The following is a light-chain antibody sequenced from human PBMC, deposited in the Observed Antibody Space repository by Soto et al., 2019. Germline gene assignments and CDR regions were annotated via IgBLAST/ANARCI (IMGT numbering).Light chain of an antibody. CDR1: SSNIGNNT. J-gene: IGLJ3*02. Sequence: QSVLTQPPSASVTPGQRVSISCSGSSSNIGNNTVNWYQQFPETAPRLLLYTTNQRPSGVPDRFSGSKSGTSASLAISGLQSEDEADYYCAAWDDSLNGPVFGGGTKLTVL. V-gene: IGLV1-44*01. CDR2: TTN. CDR3: AAWDDSLNGPV.